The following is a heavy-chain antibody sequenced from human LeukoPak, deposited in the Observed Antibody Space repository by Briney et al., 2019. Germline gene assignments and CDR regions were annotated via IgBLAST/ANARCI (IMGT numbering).Heavy chain of an antibody. V-gene: IGHV3-74*01. D-gene: IGHD2-15*01. Sequence: GGSLRLSCAASGFTFSTHWMHWVRQAPRKGLVWVSRISTDGYTTDYADFVQGRFTASRDNTKNTWSLEMNSLRAEDTAVYYCVVGGSPGYWGQGTLVTVSS. CDR1: GFTFSTHW. J-gene: IGHJ4*02. CDR3: VVGGSPGY. CDR2: ISTDGYTT.